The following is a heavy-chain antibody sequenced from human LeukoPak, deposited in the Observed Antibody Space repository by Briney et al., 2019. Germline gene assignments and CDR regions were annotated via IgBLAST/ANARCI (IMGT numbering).Heavy chain of an antibody. V-gene: IGHV3-21*01. J-gene: IGHJ4*02. D-gene: IGHD6-13*01. CDR3: EARVIAGKDDYYFDY. CDR2: ISSGSSYI. Sequence: GGSLRLSCAAPGLTFSRYSMNWVRQAPGKGLEWVSSISSGSSYIYYADSVKGRFTISRDNAKNSLYLQMNSLRVEDTAVYYCEARVIAGKDDYYFDYWGQGTLVTVSS. CDR1: GLTFSRYS.